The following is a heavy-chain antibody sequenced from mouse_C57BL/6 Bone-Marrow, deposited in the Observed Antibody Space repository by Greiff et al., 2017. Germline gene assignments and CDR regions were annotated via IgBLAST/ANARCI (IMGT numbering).Heavy chain of an antibody. D-gene: IGHD1-1*01. CDR2: IYPRSGNT. Sequence: VQLVESGAELARPGASVKLSCKASGYTFTSYGISWVKQRTGQGLEWIGEIYPRSGNTYYNEKFKGKATLTADKSSSTAYMELRSLTSEDSAVYFCARHYYYGSSYPWFAYWGQGTLVTVSA. J-gene: IGHJ3*01. V-gene: IGHV1-81*01. CDR3: ARHYYYGSSYPWFAY. CDR1: GYTFTSYG.